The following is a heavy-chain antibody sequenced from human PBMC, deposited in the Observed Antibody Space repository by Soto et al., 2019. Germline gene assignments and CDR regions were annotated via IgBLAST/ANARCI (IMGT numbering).Heavy chain of an antibody. J-gene: IGHJ4*02. CDR1: GFTFSSYA. Sequence: HLGGSLRLSCAASGFTFSSYAMSWVRQAPGKGLEWVSAISGSGGSTYYADSVKGRFTISRDNSKNTLYLQMNSLRAEDTAVYYCAKEAAAAAVNPYYFDYWGQGTLVTVSS. CDR2: ISGSGGST. CDR3: AKEAAAAAVNPYYFDY. V-gene: IGHV3-23*01. D-gene: IGHD6-13*01.